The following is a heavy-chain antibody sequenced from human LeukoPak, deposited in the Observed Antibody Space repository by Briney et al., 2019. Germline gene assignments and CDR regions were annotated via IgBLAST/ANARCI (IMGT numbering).Heavy chain of an antibody. Sequence: GGSLRLSCAASGFTFSSYGMHWVRQAPGKGLEWVAVIWYDGSSKYYADSVKGRFTISRDNSKNTLYLQMNSLRAEDTAVYYCARVRSSGLVDYWGQGTLVTVSS. D-gene: IGHD6-19*01. V-gene: IGHV3-33*01. CDR1: GFTFSSYG. CDR3: ARVRSSGLVDY. CDR2: IWYDGSSK. J-gene: IGHJ4*02.